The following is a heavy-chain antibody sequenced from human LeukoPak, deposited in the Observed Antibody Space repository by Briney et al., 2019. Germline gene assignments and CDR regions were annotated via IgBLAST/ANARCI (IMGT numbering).Heavy chain of an antibody. J-gene: IGHJ5*02. V-gene: IGHV4-59*01. CDR2: IYYSGST. Sequence: LETLSLTCSLSRGSISSDYWSWIPQPPRGGLGWSGHIYYSGSTKYNPSLKSRVTISVDTSKNQFSLKLSSVTAADTAVYYCARGGTTVTPGLLWFDPWGQGTLVTVSS. CDR1: RGSISSDY. D-gene: IGHD4-17*01. CDR3: ARGGTTVTPGLLWFDP.